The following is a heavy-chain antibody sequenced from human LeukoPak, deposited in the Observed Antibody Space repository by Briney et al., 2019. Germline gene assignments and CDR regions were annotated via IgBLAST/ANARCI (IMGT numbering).Heavy chain of an antibody. CDR3: ARAKGVRGVIYY. Sequence: GGSLRLSCAASGFTFSSYEMNWVRQAPGKGLEWVSYISSSGSTIYYADSVKGRFTISRDNAKNSLYLQMNSLRAEDTAVYYCARAKGVRGVIYYWGQGTLVTVSS. CDR1: GFTFSSYE. V-gene: IGHV3-48*03. J-gene: IGHJ4*02. CDR2: ISSSGSTI. D-gene: IGHD3-10*01.